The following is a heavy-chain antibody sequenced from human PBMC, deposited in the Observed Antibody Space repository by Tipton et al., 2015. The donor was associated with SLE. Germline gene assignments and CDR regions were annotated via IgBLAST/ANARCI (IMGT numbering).Heavy chain of an antibody. J-gene: IGHJ4*02. CDR3: ARGDSSGGLDY. V-gene: IGHV4-34*01. CDR2: INHSGST. CDR1: GGSFSGYY. Sequence: TLSLTCAVYGGSFSGYYWSWIRQPPGKGLEWIGEINHSGSTNYNPSLKSRVTISVDTSKNQFSLKLSSVTAADTAVYYCARGDSSGGLDYWGQGTLVTVS. D-gene: IGHD6-19*01.